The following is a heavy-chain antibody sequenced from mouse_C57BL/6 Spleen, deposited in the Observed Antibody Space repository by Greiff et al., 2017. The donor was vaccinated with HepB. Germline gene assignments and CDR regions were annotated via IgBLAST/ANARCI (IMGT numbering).Heavy chain of an antibody. CDR2: IDPETGGT. J-gene: IGHJ3*01. CDR1: GYTFTDYE. CDR3: TAGDSAGGDWFAN. Sequence: VQLQQSGAELVRPGASVTLSCKASGYTFTDYEMHWVKQTPVHGLEWIGAIDPETGGTAYNQKFKGKAILTADKSSSTAYMELRSLTSEDSAVYYCTAGDSAGGDWFANWGQGTLVTVSA. V-gene: IGHV1-15*01. D-gene: IGHD3-2*02.